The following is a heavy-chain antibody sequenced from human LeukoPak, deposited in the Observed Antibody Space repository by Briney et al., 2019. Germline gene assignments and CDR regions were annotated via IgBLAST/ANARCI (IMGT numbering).Heavy chain of an antibody. D-gene: IGHD3-10*01. CDR3: ASPFRGSKAGY. CDR2: IYYSGST. CDR1: GGSISSSSYY. V-gene: IGHV4-39*01. J-gene: IGHJ4*02. Sequence: SETLSLTCTVSGGSISSSSYYWGWIRQPSGKGLEWIGSIYYSGSTYYNPSLKSRVTISVDTSKNQFSLKLSSVTAADTAVYYCASPFRGSKAGYWGQGTLVTVSS.